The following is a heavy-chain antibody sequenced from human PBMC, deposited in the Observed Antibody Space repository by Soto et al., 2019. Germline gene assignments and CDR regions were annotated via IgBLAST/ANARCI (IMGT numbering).Heavy chain of an antibody. J-gene: IGHJ4*02. CDR1: GFSFSSAW. CDR2: MNEDGSER. V-gene: IGHV3-7*03. Sequence: EVQLVESGGGLVQPVGSLRLSCAVSGFSFSSAWMTWIRQAPGKGLARVAIMNEDGSERYYVDSVKCRFTISRDNAKNALFLQMNILRVEYTAVDFCARDRDYSRFDYWGQGSLVTVSS. D-gene: IGHD4-4*01. CDR3: ARDRDYSRFDY.